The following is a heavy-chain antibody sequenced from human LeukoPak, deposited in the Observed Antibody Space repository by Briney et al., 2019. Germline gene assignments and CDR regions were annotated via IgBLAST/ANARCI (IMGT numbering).Heavy chain of an antibody. Sequence: SETLSLTCAVSGGSISSGSWWGWIRQPPGKGLEWIGEIHHSGSTNYNPSLKSRVTLSVDKSKDQLSLRLTSVTAADTAVYYCARGGDYRFDYWGQGTLVTVSS. J-gene: IGHJ4*02. V-gene: IGHV4-4*02. D-gene: IGHD4-17*01. CDR2: IHHSGST. CDR3: ARGGDYRFDY. CDR1: GGSISSGSW.